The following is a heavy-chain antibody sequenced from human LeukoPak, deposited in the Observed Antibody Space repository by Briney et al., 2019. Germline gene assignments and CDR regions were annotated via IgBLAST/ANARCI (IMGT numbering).Heavy chain of an antibody. V-gene: IGHV1-8*03. CDR1: GYTFTSYD. CDR2: MNPNSGNT. J-gene: IGHJ4*02. Sequence: GASVKVSCKASGYTFTSYDINWVRQATGQGLEWMGWMNPNSGNTGYAQKFQGRVTITSNTSISTAYLELSSLRSEDTAVYYCATARSGSYPIDYWGQGTLVTVSS. D-gene: IGHD1-26*01. CDR3: ATARSGSYPIDY.